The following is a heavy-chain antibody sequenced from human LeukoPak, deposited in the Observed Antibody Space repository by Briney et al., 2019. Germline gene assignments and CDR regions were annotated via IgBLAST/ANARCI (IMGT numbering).Heavy chain of an antibody. D-gene: IGHD2-2*01. CDR1: GFSFSTYG. Sequence: GTALRLSCVASGFSFSTYGMHWVRQAPGKGLGWVAVVWHDGNNKYYADSVKGRFTISRDNSKNTLYLQMSGLRDEGPAVYYCAKYGPSWGVDFGGWGQGTPVTVST. V-gene: IGHV3-33*06. J-gene: IGHJ4*02. CDR3: AKYGPSWGVDFGG. CDR2: VWHDGNNK.